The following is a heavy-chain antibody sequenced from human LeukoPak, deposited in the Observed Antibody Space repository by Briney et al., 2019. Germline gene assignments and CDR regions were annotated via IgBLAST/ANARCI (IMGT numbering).Heavy chain of an antibody. Sequence: SETLSLTCAVYGGSFSGYYWSWIRQPPGKGLEWIGYIYYSGSTNYNPSLKSRVTISVDTSKNQFSLKLSSVTAADTAVYYCARVGVPAAAGMDVWGQGTTVTVSS. CDR2: IYYSGST. J-gene: IGHJ6*02. CDR1: GGSFSGYY. V-gene: IGHV4-59*01. CDR3: ARVGVPAAAGMDV. D-gene: IGHD2-2*01.